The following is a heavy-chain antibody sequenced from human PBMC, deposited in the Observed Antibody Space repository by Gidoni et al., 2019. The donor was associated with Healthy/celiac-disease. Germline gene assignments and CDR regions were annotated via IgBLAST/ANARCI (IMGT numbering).Heavy chain of an antibody. D-gene: IGHD3-22*01. CDR3: AKDLSGYYDSSGYYYYYYGMDV. J-gene: IGHJ6*02. CDR2: IRYDGSNK. V-gene: IGHV3-30*02. Sequence: QVQLVESGGGVVQPGGSLILSCAASGFPFSSYGIHWVRQAPGKGLEWVAFIRYDGSNKYYADSVKGRFTISRDNSKNTLYLQMNSLRAEDTAVYYCAKDLSGYYDSSGYYYYYYGMDVWGQGTTVTVSS. CDR1: GFPFSSYG.